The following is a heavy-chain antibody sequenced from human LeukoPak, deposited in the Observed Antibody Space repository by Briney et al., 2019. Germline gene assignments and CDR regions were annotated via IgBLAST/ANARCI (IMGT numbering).Heavy chain of an antibody. J-gene: IGHJ4*02. CDR2: IYWDDDK. CDR3: AGGSGRTFDY. D-gene: IGHD3-10*01. CDR1: GFSLSTSGVG. V-gene: IGHV2-5*02. Sequence: SGPTLVKPTQTLTLTCTFSGFSLSTSGVGVGWIRQPPGKALEWLALIYWDDDKRYSPSLESGLTLTKDTSKNQVVLKMTNMDPVDTATYYCAGGSGRTFDYWGQGTLVTVSS.